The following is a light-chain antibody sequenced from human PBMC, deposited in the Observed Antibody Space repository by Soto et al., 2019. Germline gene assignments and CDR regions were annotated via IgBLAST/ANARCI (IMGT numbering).Light chain of an antibody. V-gene: IGLV1-44*01. J-gene: IGLJ2*01. Sequence: QSVLTQPPSASGTPGQRVTISCTGSSSNIGSNTVNWYQGLPGTAPKLLLSNNNQRPPGFPNRFSGSKSGTSASLAISGFRSEDEADYDCATWDASLSAVVFGGGTKVTVL. CDR1: SSNIGSNT. CDR3: ATWDASLSAVV. CDR2: NNN.